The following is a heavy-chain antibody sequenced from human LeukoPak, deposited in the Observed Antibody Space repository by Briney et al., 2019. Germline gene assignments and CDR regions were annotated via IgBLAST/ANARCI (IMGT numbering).Heavy chain of an antibody. Sequence: SETLSLTCTVSGGTISSYYWSWIRQPPGKGLEWIGYIYYSGSTNYNPSLKSRVTISVDTSKNQFSLKLSSVTAADTAVYYCARVHYCSGGSCPDAFDIWGQGTMVTVSS. J-gene: IGHJ3*02. V-gene: IGHV4-59*01. D-gene: IGHD2-15*01. CDR2: IYYSGST. CDR1: GGTISSYY. CDR3: ARVHYCSGGSCPDAFDI.